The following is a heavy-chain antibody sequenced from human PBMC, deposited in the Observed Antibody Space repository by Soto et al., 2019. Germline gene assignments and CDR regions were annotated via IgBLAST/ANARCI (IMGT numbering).Heavy chain of an antibody. D-gene: IGHD5-12*01. CDR2: IWYDGSNK. CDR1: GFTFSSYG. CDR3: ARDSAWLFDS. Sequence: GSLRLSCAASGFTFSSYGMHWVRQAPGKGLEWVAVIWYDGSNKYYADSVKGRFIISRDDSKNTLSLQMNSLRAEDTAVYYCARDSAWLFDSWGQGTLVNVSS. J-gene: IGHJ4*02. V-gene: IGHV3-33*08.